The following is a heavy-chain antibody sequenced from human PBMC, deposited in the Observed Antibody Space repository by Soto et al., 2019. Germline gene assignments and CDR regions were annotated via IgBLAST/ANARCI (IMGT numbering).Heavy chain of an antibody. CDR1: GFTFSTYG. CDR2: TSYDGSNK. J-gene: IGHJ6*02. V-gene: IGHV3-30*18. D-gene: IGHD6-19*01. CDR3: AKVGSGWINYGMDV. Sequence: GGSLRLSCSASGFTFSTYGMHWVRQAPGKGLEWVAATSYDGSNKYYGDSVKGRFTISRDNSKNTLYLQMNSLRAEDKAVYYCAKVGSGWINYGMDVWGQGPTVTVSS.